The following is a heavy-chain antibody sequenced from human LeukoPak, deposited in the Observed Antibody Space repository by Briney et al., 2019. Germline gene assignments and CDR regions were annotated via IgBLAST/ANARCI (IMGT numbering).Heavy chain of an antibody. D-gene: IGHD4-17*01. CDR1: GGSISSGDYY. CDR2: IYYSGST. J-gene: IGHJ4*02. Sequence: SETLSLTCTVSGGSISSGDYYWSWIRQPPGKGLEWIGYIYYSGSTYYNPSLKSRVTISVDTSKNQFSLKLSSVTAADTAVYYCASAPDYVAYPDYWGQGTLVTVSS. V-gene: IGHV4-30-4*01. CDR3: ASAPDYVAYPDY.